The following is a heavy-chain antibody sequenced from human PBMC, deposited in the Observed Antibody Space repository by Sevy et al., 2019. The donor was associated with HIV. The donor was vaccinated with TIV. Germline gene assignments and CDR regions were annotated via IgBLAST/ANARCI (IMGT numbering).Heavy chain of an antibody. CDR2: IRSKAYGGTT. CDR1: GFTFGDYA. V-gene: IGHV3-49*03. D-gene: IGHD3-22*01. J-gene: IGHJ4*02. CDR3: TRHPYYDSSGYYYDY. Sequence: GGSLRLSCTASGFTFGDYAMSWFRQPPGKGLEWVGFIRSKAYGGTTEYAASVKGRFTISRDDSKSIAYLQMNSLKTEDTAVYYCTRHPYYDSSGYYYDYWGQGTLVTVSS.